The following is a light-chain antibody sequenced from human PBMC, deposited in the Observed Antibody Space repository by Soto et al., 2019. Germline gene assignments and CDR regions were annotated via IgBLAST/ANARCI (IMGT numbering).Light chain of an antibody. V-gene: IGKV1-5*03. J-gene: IGKJ5*01. CDR1: QTISSW. Sequence: DIQMTQSPSTLSGPVGDRVTITCRASQTISSWLAWYQQKPGKAPKLLIYKASTLKSGVPSRFSGSGSGTEFTLTISSLQPEDFAIYYCQQTYTTPEITFGQGTRLEIK. CDR3: QQTYTTPEIT. CDR2: KAS.